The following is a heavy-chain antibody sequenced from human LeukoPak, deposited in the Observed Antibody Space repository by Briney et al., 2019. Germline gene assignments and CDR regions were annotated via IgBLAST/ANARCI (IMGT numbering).Heavy chain of an antibody. CDR3: ARDRYGESRYYYYYMDV. D-gene: IGHD4-17*01. CDR1: GYTFTSYG. J-gene: IGHJ6*03. Sequence: GASVKVSCKSSGYTFTSYGVSWVRQAPGQGLEWMGWISAYNGNTNYAQKLQGRVTMTTDTSTSTAYMELRSLRSDDTAVYYCARDRYGESRYYYYYMDVWGKGTTVTISS. CDR2: ISAYNGNT. V-gene: IGHV1-18*01.